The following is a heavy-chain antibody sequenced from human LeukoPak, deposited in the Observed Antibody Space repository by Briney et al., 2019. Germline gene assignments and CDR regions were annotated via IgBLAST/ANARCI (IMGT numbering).Heavy chain of an antibody. J-gene: IGHJ3*01. Sequence: GGSLRLSCAAPGLTSSRSWIPWVRQVPGKGLVWVSLISSDGITTNYADSVKGRFTISRDNAKNTVYLQMNSLRAEDTAVYYCARMEVAWGQGTIVTVSS. V-gene: IGHV3-74*01. CDR3: ARMEVA. D-gene: IGHD3-3*01. CDR1: GLTSSRSW. CDR2: ISSDGITT.